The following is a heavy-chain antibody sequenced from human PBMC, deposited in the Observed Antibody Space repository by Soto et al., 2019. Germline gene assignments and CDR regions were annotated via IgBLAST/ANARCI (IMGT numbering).Heavy chain of an antibody. CDR1: GGSISSGGYY. CDR3: AIYDYDILTGYPHFDY. Sequence: QVQLQESGPGLVKPSQTLSLTCTVYGGSISSGGYYWSWIRQHPGKGREWSGYIYYSVSTYYNPSLKSRVTISVDTSKNQFSMKLSSVTAADTDVYYCAIYDYDILTGYPHFDYWGQGTLVTVSS. J-gene: IGHJ4*02. V-gene: IGHV4-31*03. D-gene: IGHD3-9*01. CDR2: IYYSVST.